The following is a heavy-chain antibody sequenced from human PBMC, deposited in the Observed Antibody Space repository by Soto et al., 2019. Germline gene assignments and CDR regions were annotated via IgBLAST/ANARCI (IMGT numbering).Heavy chain of an antibody. CDR2: IYGNEDK. D-gene: IGHD7-27*01. CDR1: GFSLSTNGGG. V-gene: IGHV2-5*01. J-gene: IGHJ6*02. CDR3: ARRPNWGMDGLGV. Sequence: SGPTLVNPTQTLTLTCTFSGFSLSTNGGGVVLIGQPPGKALEWLALIYGNEDKRYSPSLKSRLTITKDTSKNQVVLTMTNMDPVDTGTYYCARRPNWGMDGLGVWGQGTTVTVYS.